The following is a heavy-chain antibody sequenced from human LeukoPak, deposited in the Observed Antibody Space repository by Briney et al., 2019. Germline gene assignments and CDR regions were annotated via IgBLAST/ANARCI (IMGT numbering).Heavy chain of an antibody. CDR3: AKDRAYGDWNPPETFCES. D-gene: IGHD4-17*01. CDR1: GYTFTSYD. CDR2: MNPNSGNT. J-gene: IGHJ5*02. V-gene: IGHV1-8*01. Sequence: ASVKVSCKASGYTFTSYDINWVRQATGQGLEWMGWMNPNSGNTGYAQKFQGRVTMTRNTSISTAYMELSSLRSEDAAVYYCAKDRAYGDWNPPETFCESWGQGTLVTVSS.